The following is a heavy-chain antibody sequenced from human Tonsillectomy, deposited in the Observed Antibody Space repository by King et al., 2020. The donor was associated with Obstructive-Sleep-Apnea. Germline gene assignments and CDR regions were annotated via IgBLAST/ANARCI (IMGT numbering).Heavy chain of an antibody. D-gene: IGHD5-18*01. CDR3: ARGRAMAVDY. CDR2: MNPYSGNT. V-gene: IGHV1-8*01. CDR1: GYTFTSYD. J-gene: IGHJ4*02. Sequence: VQLVQSGAEVKKPGASVKVSCKAAGYTFTSYDIHWVRQAPGQGLEWMGWMNPYSGNTDYAQRFQGRVTMTRNTSISTAYMELSSLRSEDTAVYYCARGRAMAVDYWGQGTLVTVSS.